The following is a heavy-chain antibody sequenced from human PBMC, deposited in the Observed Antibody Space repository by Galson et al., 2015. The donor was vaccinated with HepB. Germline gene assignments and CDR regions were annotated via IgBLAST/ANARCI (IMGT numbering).Heavy chain of an antibody. CDR2: ISGSGGST. J-gene: IGHJ3*02. D-gene: IGHD3-3*01. V-gene: IGHV3-23*01. CDR1: GFTFSSYA. Sequence: SLRLSCAASGFTFSSYAMSWVRRAPGKGLEWVSAISGSGGSTYYADSVKGRFTISRDNSKNTLYLQMNSLRAEDTAVYYCAKTFVLRFLEWMTDAFDIWGQGTMVTVSS. CDR3: AKTFVLRFLEWMTDAFDI.